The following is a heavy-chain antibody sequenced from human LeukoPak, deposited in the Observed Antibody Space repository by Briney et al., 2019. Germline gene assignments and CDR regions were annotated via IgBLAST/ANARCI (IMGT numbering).Heavy chain of an antibody. V-gene: IGHV3-21*01. CDR3: ARDWGGDDC. Sequence: GGSLRLSCGASGFTFSSYSMSWVRQAPGKGLEWVSSISSSSTYIYYVDSVKGRFTISRDDAKNSLYLQMNSLRPEDTALYYCARDWGGDDCWGQGTLVTVSS. CDR1: GFTFSSYS. D-gene: IGHD2-21*01. CDR2: ISSSSTYI. J-gene: IGHJ4*02.